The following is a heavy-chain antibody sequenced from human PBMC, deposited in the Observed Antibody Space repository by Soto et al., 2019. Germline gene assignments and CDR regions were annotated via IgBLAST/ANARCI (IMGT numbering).Heavy chain of an antibody. CDR2: IIPIFGTA. J-gene: IGHJ6*02. CDR1: GGTFSSYA. V-gene: IGHV1-69*13. D-gene: IGHD2-2*01. CDR3: ARSKYQLLSVSYYYYGMDV. Sequence: ASVKVSCKASGGTFSSYAISWVRQAPGQGLEWMGGIIPIFGTANYAQKFQGRVTITADESTSTAYMELSSLRSEDTAVYYCARSKYQLLSVSYYYYGMDVWGQGTTVTVS.